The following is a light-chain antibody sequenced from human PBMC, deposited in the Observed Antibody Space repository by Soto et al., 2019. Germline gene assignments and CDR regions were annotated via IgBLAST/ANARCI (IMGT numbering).Light chain of an antibody. CDR1: QSVSSY. CDR3: QQRNTWPPIT. J-gene: IGKJ5*01. V-gene: IGKV3-11*01. Sequence: EIVLTQSPATLSLSPGERATLSCRASQSVSSYLAWYQQKPGQAPRLLIYDASNRATGIPDRFSGSGSGTDFTLTISSLVPEDFAVYYCQQRNTWPPITFGQGTRLEIK. CDR2: DAS.